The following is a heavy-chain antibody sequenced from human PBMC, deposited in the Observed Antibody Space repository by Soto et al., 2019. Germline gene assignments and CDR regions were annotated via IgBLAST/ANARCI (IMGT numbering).Heavy chain of an antibody. V-gene: IGHV1-18*01. CDR3: ARDMGGYYFEPNDY. CDR2: STANNVNT. D-gene: IGHD3-22*01. CDR1: GYTFTSYG. Sequence: ASVKVSCKTSGYTFTSYGISWVRQAPGQGLEWMGWSTANNVNTNYAQKFQGRVTMTTDTSTATADMELRSLRSDDTAVYYCARDMGGYYFEPNDYWGQGTLVTVSS. J-gene: IGHJ4*02.